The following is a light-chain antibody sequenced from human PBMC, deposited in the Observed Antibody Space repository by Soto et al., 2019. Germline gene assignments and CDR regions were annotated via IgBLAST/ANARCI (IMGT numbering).Light chain of an antibody. V-gene: IGKV1-39*01. Sequence: DIQMTQSPSSLSASIGDTVTSTCRASQRIATYVNWYQQKPGEAPKLLIYAASSLQSGVPSRFRGSGSLTDFTLTINSLQPEDCATYYCQQTFSTPPYTFGQGTKVEIK. CDR2: AAS. CDR3: QQTFSTPPYT. CDR1: QRIATY. J-gene: IGKJ2*01.